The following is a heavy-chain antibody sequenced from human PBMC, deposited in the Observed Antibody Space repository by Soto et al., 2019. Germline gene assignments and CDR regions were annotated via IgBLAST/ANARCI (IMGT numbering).Heavy chain of an antibody. J-gene: IGHJ4*02. V-gene: IGHV1-18*04. CDR1: GYTFTSYG. CDR2: ISAYNGNT. Sequence: GASVKVSCKASGYTFTSYGISWVRQAPGQGLERMGWISAYNGNTNYAQKLQGRVTMTTDTSTSTAYMELRSLRSDDTAVYYCARERGYCSGGSCYYDYWGQGTLVTVSS. D-gene: IGHD2-15*01. CDR3: ARERGYCSGGSCYYDY.